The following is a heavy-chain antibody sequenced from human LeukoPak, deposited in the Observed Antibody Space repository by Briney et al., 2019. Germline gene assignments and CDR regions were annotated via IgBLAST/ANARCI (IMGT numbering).Heavy chain of an antibody. CDR2: INHSGRT. Sequence: SETLSLTCAVYGGSFSGYYWSWIRQPPGKGLEWIGEINHSGRTNYNPSLKSRVTISVDTSKNQFSLKLSSVTAADTAVYYCARDYIAAAGTVGNYGMDVWGQGTTVTVSS. CDR3: ARDYIAAAGTVGNYGMDV. J-gene: IGHJ6*02. CDR1: GGSFSGYY. V-gene: IGHV4-34*01. D-gene: IGHD6-13*01.